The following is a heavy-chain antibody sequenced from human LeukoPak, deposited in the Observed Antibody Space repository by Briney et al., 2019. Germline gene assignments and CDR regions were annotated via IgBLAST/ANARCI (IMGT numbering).Heavy chain of an antibody. V-gene: IGHV4-59*08. J-gene: IGHJ6*03. Sequence: SETLSLTCTVSGGSISSYYWSWIRQPPGKGLEWIGYIYFTGSTNYNPSLKSRVTTSVDTSRNQFSLKLSSVTAADTAVYYCARGEVGYNSHYYYYYMDVWGKGTTVTVSS. CDR3: ARGEVGYNSHYYYYYMDV. D-gene: IGHD5-24*01. CDR1: GGSISSYY. CDR2: IYFTGST.